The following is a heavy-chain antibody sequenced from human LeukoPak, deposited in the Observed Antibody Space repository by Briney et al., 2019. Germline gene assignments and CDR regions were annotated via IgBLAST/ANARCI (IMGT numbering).Heavy chain of an antibody. D-gene: IGHD3-16*02. Sequence: SETLSLTCAVSGYSISSGYYWGWIRQPPGKGLEWIGEINHSGSTNYNPSLKSRVTISVDTSKNQFSLKLSSVTAADTAVYYCARRYSILMWNYFDYWGQGTLVTVSS. J-gene: IGHJ4*02. V-gene: IGHV4-38-2*01. CDR1: GYSISSGYY. CDR3: ARRYSILMWNYFDY. CDR2: INHSGST.